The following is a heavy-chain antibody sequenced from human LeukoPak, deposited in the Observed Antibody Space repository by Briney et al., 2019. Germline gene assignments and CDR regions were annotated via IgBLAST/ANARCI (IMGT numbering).Heavy chain of an antibody. CDR1: GFTFSSYG. D-gene: IGHD2-15*01. CDR2: IRYDGSNK. Sequence: GGSLRLSCAASGFTFSSYGMHWVRQAPGKGLEWVAFIRYDGSNKYYADSVKGRFTISRDNSKNTLYLHVNSLRPEDTAVYYCARGGARVVAATVVYWGQGTLVTVSS. CDR3: ARGGARVVAATVVY. V-gene: IGHV3-30*02. J-gene: IGHJ4*02.